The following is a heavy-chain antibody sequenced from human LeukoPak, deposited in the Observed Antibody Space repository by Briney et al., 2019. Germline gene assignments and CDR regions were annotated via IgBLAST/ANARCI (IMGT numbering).Heavy chain of an antibody. Sequence: GGSLRLSCAASGFTFSNYGMHWVRQAPGKGLEWVSGINWNGGSTGYADSVKGRFTISRDNAKNSLYLQMNSLRAEDTALYHCARVLEQQLVRPRGYYYYMDVWGKGTTVTVSS. D-gene: IGHD6-13*01. CDR3: ARVLEQQLVRPRGYYYYMDV. CDR1: GFTFSNYG. CDR2: INWNGGST. J-gene: IGHJ6*03. V-gene: IGHV3-20*01.